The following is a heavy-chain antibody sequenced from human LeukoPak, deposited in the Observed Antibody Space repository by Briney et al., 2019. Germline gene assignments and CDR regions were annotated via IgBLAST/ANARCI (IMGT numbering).Heavy chain of an antibody. CDR2: ISSSSSTI. V-gene: IGHV3-48*04. J-gene: IGHJ4*02. CDR1: GFTFSSYS. D-gene: IGHD2-15*01. Sequence: GGSLRLSCAASGFTFSSYSMNWVRQAPGKGLEWVSYISSSSSTIYYADSVKGRFTISRDNAKNSLYLQMNSLRAEDTAVYYCAKVRGYCSGGNCHWDYWGQGTLVTVSS. CDR3: AKVRGYCSGGNCHWDY.